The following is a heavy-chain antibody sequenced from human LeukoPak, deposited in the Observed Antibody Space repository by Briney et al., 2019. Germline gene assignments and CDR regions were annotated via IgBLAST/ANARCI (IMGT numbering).Heavy chain of an antibody. Sequence: SETLSLTCTVSGGSISSHYWSWIRQPPGKGLEWIGYIYYSGSTNYNPSLKSRVTISVDTSKNQFSLKLSSVTAADTAVYYCAAGGGYSGYDLTYWGQGTLVTVSS. CDR3: AAGGGYSGYDLTY. D-gene: IGHD5-12*01. J-gene: IGHJ4*02. CDR1: GGSISSHY. CDR2: IYYSGST. V-gene: IGHV4-59*11.